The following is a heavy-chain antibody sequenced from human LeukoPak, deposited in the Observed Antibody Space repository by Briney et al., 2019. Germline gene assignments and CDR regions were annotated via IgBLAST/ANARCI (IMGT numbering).Heavy chain of an antibody. CDR1: GGSFSSYH. Sequence: SETLSLTCTVPGGSFSSYHWSWIRQFVGKGLEWIGRAHSDGTTNYNPSLKSRVTMSIDTSKNQFSLKLNSVTAADTAVYYCARDGLYTNGYSYFDYWGQGTLVTVSS. V-gene: IGHV4-4*07. CDR2: AHSDGTT. CDR3: ARDGLYTNGYSYFDY. J-gene: IGHJ4*02. D-gene: IGHD2-8*01.